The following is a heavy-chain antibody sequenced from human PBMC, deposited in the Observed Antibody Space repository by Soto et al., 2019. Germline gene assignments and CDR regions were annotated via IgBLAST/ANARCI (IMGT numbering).Heavy chain of an antibody. CDR1: GYTFTSYG. CDR2: ISAYNGNT. V-gene: IGHV1-18*01. J-gene: IGHJ6*03. D-gene: IGHD2-15*01. CDR3: AXXXXXXVVXAXTGSYYYYYMHV. Sequence: ASVKVSCKASGYTFTSYGISWVRQAPGQGLEWMGWISAYNGNTNYAQKLQGRVTMTTDTSTSTAYMELRRLRSEDTAVYYCAXXXXXXVVXAXTGSYYYYYMHVWGKGNTVTVSS.